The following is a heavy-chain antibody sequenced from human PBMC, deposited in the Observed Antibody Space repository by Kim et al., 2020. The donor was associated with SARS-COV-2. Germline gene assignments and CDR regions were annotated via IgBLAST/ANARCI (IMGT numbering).Heavy chain of an antibody. V-gene: IGHV4-59*01. D-gene: IGHD1-20*01. CDR3: ARLGLYSWNHKKAFDM. Sequence: SETLSLTCTVSGDSISSYYWSWIRQPPGKGLEWIGYIYYSESTNYNFSLKSRVTISVDTSKNQFSLKLSSVTAADTAVYYCARLGLYSWNHKKAFDMWGQGTTVTVSS. J-gene: IGHJ3*02. CDR2: IYYSEST. CDR1: GDSISSYY.